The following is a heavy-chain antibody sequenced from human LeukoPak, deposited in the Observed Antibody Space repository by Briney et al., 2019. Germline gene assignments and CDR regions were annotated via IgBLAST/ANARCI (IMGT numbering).Heavy chain of an antibody. J-gene: IGHJ4*02. CDR3: AARLTRAYGHHPDY. Sequence: GWSLTLSCAASGLTFSSYAMSLVRQAPGKAREGVSVISGSGGSTYYADPPKRRFTISRDNSNNPLYLQMNSLRAEDTAVYYCAARLTRAYGHHPDYWGQGTLVTVSS. D-gene: IGHD4-17*01. CDR1: GLTFSSYA. V-gene: IGHV3-23*01. CDR2: ISGSGGST.